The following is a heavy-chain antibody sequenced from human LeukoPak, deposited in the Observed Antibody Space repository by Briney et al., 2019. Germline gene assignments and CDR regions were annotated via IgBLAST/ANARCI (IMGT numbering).Heavy chain of an antibody. J-gene: IGHJ6*02. Sequence: PSETLSLTCAVYGGSFSGYYWSWIRQPPGKGLEWIGEINHSGSTNYNPSLKSRVTISVDTSKNQYSLKLSSVTAADTAVYYCARGSGSYYIYYYYYGMDVWGQGTTVTVSS. V-gene: IGHV4-34*01. CDR3: ARGSGSYYIYYYYYGMDV. D-gene: IGHD3-10*01. CDR2: INHSGST. CDR1: GGSFSGYY.